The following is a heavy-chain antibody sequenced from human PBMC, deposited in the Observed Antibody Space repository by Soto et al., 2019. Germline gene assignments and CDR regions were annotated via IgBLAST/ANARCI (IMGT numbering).Heavy chain of an antibody. Sequence: ASVKFSCKASGYTFTTYGISWVRQAPGQVLECMVWINVYNGNTKDXXTLQDRIXXTTDTSTTTAXMELRSLRSDDTAVYDCARDGTSWY. CDR2: INVYNGNT. V-gene: IGHV1-18*01. CDR1: GYTFTTYG. J-gene: IGHJ2*01. CDR3: ARDGTSWY. D-gene: IGHD2-2*01.